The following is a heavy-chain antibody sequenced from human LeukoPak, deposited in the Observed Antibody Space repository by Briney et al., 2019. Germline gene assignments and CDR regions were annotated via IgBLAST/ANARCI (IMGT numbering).Heavy chain of an antibody. CDR1: EFTFSSC. CDR3: AKGIRQLGNYYYYMDV. V-gene: IGHV3-23*01. J-gene: IGHJ6*03. Sequence: GGSLRLSCAGSEFTFSSCMHWVRQAPGKGLEWVSAISGSGGTTFYADSVKGRFTISRDNSKKTLYLQMNGLRAEDTAVYYCAKGIRQLGNYYYYMDVWGKGTKVTVSS. D-gene: IGHD7-27*01. CDR2: ISGSGGTT.